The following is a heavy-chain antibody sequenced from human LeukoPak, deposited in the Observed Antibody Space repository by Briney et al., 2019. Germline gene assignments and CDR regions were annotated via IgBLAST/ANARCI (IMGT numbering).Heavy chain of an antibody. CDR1: GFSFSSVW. D-gene: IGHD3-16*02. CDR2: IKSNVDGGTT. CDR3: TTDRPYTGGGVFAY. J-gene: IGHJ4*02. Sequence: GGSLRLSCAGSGFSFSSVWMTWVRQAPGKGLQWVGRIKSNVDGGTTGYAAPVKGRFSISRDESKTTVYLQMNSLKTEDTAVYYCTTDRPYTGGGVFAYWGQGTLATVSS. V-gene: IGHV3-15*01.